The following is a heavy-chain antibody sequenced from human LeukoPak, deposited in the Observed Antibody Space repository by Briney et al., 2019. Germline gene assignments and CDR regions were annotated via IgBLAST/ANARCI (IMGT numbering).Heavy chain of an antibody. CDR2: IEYSETGT. D-gene: IGHD6-19*01. V-gene: IGHV3-23*01. J-gene: IGHJ1*01. Sequence: GGSLRLSCAASGVTFSSDGMSWSRQPPPQGRGWVSSIEYSETGTHYADAAKGGFTISRNNSKNPPYLQLNSTSDEDTAVYFCARNSRWYGIWWGQGTLVTAAS. CDR1: GVTFSSDG. CDR3: ARNSRWYGIW.